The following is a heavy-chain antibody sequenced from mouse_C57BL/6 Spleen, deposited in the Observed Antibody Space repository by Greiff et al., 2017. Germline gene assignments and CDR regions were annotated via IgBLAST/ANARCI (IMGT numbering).Heavy chain of an antibody. CDR1: GYTFTSYW. D-gene: IGHD1-1*01. CDR3: ARSQGSSYEGWYIDV. Sequence: QVQLQQPGAELVMPGASVKLSCKASGYTFTSYWMHWVKQRPGQGLEWIGEIDPSDSYTNYNQKFKGKATMTVDKSSSTAYMQLSSLTSEDSAVYYCARSQGSSYEGWYIDVWGTGTTVTVSS. V-gene: IGHV1-69*01. CDR2: IDPSDSYT. J-gene: IGHJ1*03.